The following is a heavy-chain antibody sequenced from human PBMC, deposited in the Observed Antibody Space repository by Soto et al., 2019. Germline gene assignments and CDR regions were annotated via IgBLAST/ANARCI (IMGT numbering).Heavy chain of an antibody. CDR2: ISGSGGST. CDR1: GITIRNYP. V-gene: IGHV3-23*01. Sequence: GSLXLSCAASGITIRNYPMSWVRHAPGKGLDWVSAISGSGGSTYYADSVKGRFTISRDNSKNTLYLQMNSLRAEDTAVYYCAKVRVTMIVVVNYFDYWGQGTLVTVSS. J-gene: IGHJ4*02. CDR3: AKVRVTMIVVVNYFDY. D-gene: IGHD3-22*01.